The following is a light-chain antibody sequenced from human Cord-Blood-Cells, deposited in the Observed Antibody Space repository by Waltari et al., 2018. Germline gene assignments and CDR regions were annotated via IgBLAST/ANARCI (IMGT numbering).Light chain of an antibody. J-gene: IGLJ2*01. CDR3: SSYTSSSTVV. CDR2: DVS. Sequence: QSALTQPASVPGSPGQSITISCTGTSSDVGGYNYVSWYQQHPGKAPNLMVYDVSNRPSGVSNRLSGSKSGNTASLTISGLQAEDEADYYCSSYTSSSTVVFGGGTKLTVL. V-gene: IGLV2-14*01. CDR1: SSDVGGYNY.